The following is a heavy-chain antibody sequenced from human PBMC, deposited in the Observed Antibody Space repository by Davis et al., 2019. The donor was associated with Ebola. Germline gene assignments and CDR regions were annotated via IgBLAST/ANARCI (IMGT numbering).Heavy chain of an antibody. D-gene: IGHD1-26*01. CDR2: IRSKANSYAT. Sequence: GESLKISCAASGFTFSGSAMHWVRQASGKGLEWVGRIRSKANSYATAYAASVKGRFTISRDDSKNTAYLQMNSLKTEDTAVYYCSGSYRGFDYWSQGTLVTVSS. CDR1: GFTFSGSA. V-gene: IGHV3-73*01. J-gene: IGHJ4*02. CDR3: SGSYRGFDY.